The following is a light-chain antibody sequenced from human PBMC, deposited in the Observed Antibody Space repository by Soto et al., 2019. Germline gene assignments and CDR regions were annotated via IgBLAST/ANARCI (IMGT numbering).Light chain of an antibody. V-gene: IGKV1-9*01. CDR1: QDISSY. CDR2: AAS. Sequence: IQLTQSPSSLSASVGDRVTITCRASQDISSYLAWYQQKPGKAPKLLIYAASTLQSGVPSRFSGSGSGTDFTLTISSLQPEDFAVYYCQQYNNWPPITFGQGTRLEIK. J-gene: IGKJ5*01. CDR3: QQYNNWPPIT.